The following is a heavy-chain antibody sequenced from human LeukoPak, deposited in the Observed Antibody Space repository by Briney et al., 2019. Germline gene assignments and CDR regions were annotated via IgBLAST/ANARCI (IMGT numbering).Heavy chain of an antibody. V-gene: IGHV3-7*01. CDR3: ARDRVWTILY. CDR2: INQDGSET. CDR1: GFTFSNYW. D-gene: IGHD2-21*01. J-gene: IGHJ4*02. Sequence: PGGSLRLSCVGSGFTFSNYWMNWVRQAPGKGLEWVANINQDGSETYYEDSVKGRFTISRDNARKSLYLQVNSLRAEDTAVYYCARDRVWTILYWGQGTVVTVSS.